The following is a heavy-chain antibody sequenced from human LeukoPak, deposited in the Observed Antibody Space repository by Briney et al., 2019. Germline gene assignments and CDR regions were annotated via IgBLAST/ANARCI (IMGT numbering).Heavy chain of an antibody. Sequence: GGSLRLSCAASGFTFSSYAMHWVRQAPGKGLEWVAVISYDGSNKYYADSVKGRFTISRDNAKNSLYLQMNSLRAEDTAVYYCARDGMDVGGSYYNYYMDFWGKGTTVTVS. CDR2: ISYDGSNK. CDR3: ARDGMDVGGSYYNYYMDF. D-gene: IGHD3-16*01. CDR1: GFTFSSYA. J-gene: IGHJ6*03. V-gene: IGHV3-30-3*01.